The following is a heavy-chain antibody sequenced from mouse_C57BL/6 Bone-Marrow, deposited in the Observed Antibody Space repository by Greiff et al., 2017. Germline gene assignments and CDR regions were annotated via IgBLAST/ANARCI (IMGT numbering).Heavy chain of an antibody. CDR2: IYPRSGNT. CDR1: GYTFTSYG. Sequence: VQLKESGAELARPGASVKLSCKASGYTFTSYGISWVKQRTGQGLEWIGEIYPRSGNTYYNEKFKGKATLTADKSSSTAYMELRSLTSEDSAVYFCAIRQLRLRKNAMDYWGQGTSVTVSS. CDR3: AIRQLRLRKNAMDY. D-gene: IGHD3-2*02. J-gene: IGHJ4*01. V-gene: IGHV1-81*01.